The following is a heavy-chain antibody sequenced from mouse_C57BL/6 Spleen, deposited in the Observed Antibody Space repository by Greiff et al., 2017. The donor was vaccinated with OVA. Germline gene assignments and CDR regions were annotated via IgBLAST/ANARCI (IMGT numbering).Heavy chain of an antibody. CDR3: ARGYDGYYDY. CDR1: GYTFTSYW. V-gene: IGHV1-69*01. J-gene: IGHJ2*01. D-gene: IGHD2-3*01. Sequence: VQRQQPGAELVMPGASVKLSCKASGYTFTSYWMHWVKQRPGQGLEWIGEIDPSDSYTNYNQKFKGKSTLTVDKYSSTAYMQLSSLTSEDSAVYYCARGYDGYYDYWGQGTTLTVSS. CDR2: IDPSDSYT.